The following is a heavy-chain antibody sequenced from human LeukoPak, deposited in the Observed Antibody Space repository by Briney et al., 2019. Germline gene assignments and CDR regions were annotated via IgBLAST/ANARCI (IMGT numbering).Heavy chain of an antibody. CDR2: ISYDGSNK. CDR3: AKDTNYYDSSGYYSLGSDY. CDR1: GFTFSSYG. D-gene: IGHD3-22*01. V-gene: IGHV3-30*18. Sequence: GRSLRLSCAASGFTFSSYGMHWVRQAPGKGLEWVAVISYDGSNKYYADSVKGRFTISRDNSKNTLYLQMNSLRAEDTAVYYCAKDTNYYDSSGYYSLGSDYWGQGTLVTVSS. J-gene: IGHJ4*02.